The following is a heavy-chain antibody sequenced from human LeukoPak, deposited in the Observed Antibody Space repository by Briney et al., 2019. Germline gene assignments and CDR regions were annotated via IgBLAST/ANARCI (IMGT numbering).Heavy chain of an antibody. Sequence: SGPTLVKPTQTLTLTCTFSGFSLSTSGVGVGWIRQPPGKALEWLALIYWDDDKRYSPSLKSRLTITKDTSKNQVVLTMTNMDPVDTATYYCAHRGNNWNYTQNYFDYWGQGTLDTVSS. CDR1: GFSLSTSGVG. CDR3: AHRGNNWNYTQNYFDY. CDR2: IYWDDDK. J-gene: IGHJ4*02. V-gene: IGHV2-5*02. D-gene: IGHD1-7*01.